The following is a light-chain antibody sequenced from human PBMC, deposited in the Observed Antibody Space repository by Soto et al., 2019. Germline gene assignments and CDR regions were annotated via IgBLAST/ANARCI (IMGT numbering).Light chain of an antibody. J-gene: IGKJ5*01. CDR1: QSVSSSY. CDR2: GAS. Sequence: EIVLTQSPGTLSLSPGERATLSCRASQSVSSSYLAWYQQKPGQAPRLLIYGASSRATGIPDRFSGSGSGTDFTLTISRLEPEDFAVNYWQQYGSSPSVTFGQGTRLEIK. V-gene: IGKV3-20*01. CDR3: QQYGSSPSVT.